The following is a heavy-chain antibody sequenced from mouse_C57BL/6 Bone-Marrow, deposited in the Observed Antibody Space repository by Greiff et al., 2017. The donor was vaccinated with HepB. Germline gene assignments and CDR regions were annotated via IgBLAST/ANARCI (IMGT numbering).Heavy chain of an antibody. CDR1: GYTFTDYY. CDR2: INPNNGGT. J-gene: IGHJ4*01. V-gene: IGHV1-26*01. D-gene: IGHD6-1*01. Sequence: EVQLQQSGPELVKPGASVKISCKASGYTFTDYYMNWVKQSHGKSLEWIGDINPNNGGTSYNQKFKGKATLTVDKSSSTADMKLLSLTSEDSAVYYYARTTILYALDYWGQGTSVTVSS. CDR3: ARTTILYALDY.